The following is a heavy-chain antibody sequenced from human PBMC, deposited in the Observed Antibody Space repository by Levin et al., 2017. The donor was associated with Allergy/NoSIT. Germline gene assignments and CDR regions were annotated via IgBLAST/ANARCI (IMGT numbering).Heavy chain of an antibody. Sequence: ASVKVSCKASGYTFNNYGISWVRQAPGQGLEWMAWISAYNGDTNYAQNFQGRVIMTTDTATATAYMELSSLRSDDSAIYYCARAERLFTVTGGMDSWGQGTLVTVSS. J-gene: IGHJ4*02. V-gene: IGHV1-18*01. CDR3: ARAERLFTVTGGMDS. CDR1: GYTFNNYG. CDR2: ISAYNGDT. D-gene: IGHD3-16*01.